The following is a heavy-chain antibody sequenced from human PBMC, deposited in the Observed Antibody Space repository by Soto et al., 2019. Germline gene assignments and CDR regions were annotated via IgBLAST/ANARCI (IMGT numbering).Heavy chain of an antibody. Sequence: SETLSLTCAVSGGSISSSSYYWDWIRQPPGKGLEWIGTIYYTGTSNYNPSLKSRVTISVDTSKNQFSLNLSSVTAADTAVYYCTRHAIGVVVPAAIRNWGQGSLVTVSS. CDR1: GGSISSSSYY. J-gene: IGHJ4*02. CDR2: IYYTGTS. CDR3: TRHAIGVVVPAAIRN. V-gene: IGHV4-39*01. D-gene: IGHD2-15*01.